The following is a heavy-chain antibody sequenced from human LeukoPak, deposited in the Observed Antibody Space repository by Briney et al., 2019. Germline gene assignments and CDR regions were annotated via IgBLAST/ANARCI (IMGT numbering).Heavy chain of an antibody. V-gene: IGHV4-59*01. CDR1: GGSISSYY. CDR3: ARSAWTYDY. CDR2: IYYSGNT. J-gene: IGHJ4*02. Sequence: SETLSLTCAVSGGSISSYYWSWIRQPPGKGLEWIGYIYYSGNTIYNPSLKSRVTISVDTSKNQFSLDLSSVTAADTALYYCARSAWTYDYWGQGILVTVSS. D-gene: IGHD5-12*01.